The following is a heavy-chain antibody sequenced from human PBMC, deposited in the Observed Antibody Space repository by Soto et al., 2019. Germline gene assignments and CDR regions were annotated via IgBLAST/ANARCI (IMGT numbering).Heavy chain of an antibody. J-gene: IGHJ6*02. D-gene: IGHD4-4*01. CDR3: VRGSTDSYGMDV. V-gene: IGHV3-30-3*01. CDR2: ISYDGSNK. Sequence: PGGSLRLSCAASGFTFSSYAMHWVRQAPGKGLEWVAVISYDGSNKYYADSVKGRFTISRDNSKNTLYLQMNSLRAEDTAVYYCVRGSTDSYGMDVWGQGTTVTVSS. CDR1: GFTFSSYA.